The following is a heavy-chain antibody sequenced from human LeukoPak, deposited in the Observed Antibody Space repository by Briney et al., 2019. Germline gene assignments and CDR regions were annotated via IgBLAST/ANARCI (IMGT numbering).Heavy chain of an antibody. V-gene: IGHV3-48*01. Sequence: GGSLRLSCAASGFTFSSYSMNWVRQAPGKGLEWISYISSSSSSIYYADSVKGRFTISRDNAKNSLYLQMNSLRAEDTAVYYCARCPRGYCSGGSCYSIDYWGQGTLVTVSS. D-gene: IGHD2-15*01. CDR2: ISSSSSSI. CDR3: ARCPRGYCSGGSCYSIDY. J-gene: IGHJ4*02. CDR1: GFTFSSYS.